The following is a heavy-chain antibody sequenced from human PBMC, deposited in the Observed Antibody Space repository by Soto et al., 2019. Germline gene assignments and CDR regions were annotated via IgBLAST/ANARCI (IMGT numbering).Heavy chain of an antibody. CDR3: AMGYSYAPFDP. J-gene: IGHJ5*02. CDR1: GFTFSSYA. Sequence: PGGSLRLSCAAPGFTFSSYAMSWVRQAPGKGLEWVSGISGSGDSTYYADSVKGRFTISRDNSKNTLYVQMNSLRAEDTAIYYCAMGYSYAPFDPWGQGTLVTVSS. CDR2: ISGSGDST. V-gene: IGHV3-23*01. D-gene: IGHD5-18*01.